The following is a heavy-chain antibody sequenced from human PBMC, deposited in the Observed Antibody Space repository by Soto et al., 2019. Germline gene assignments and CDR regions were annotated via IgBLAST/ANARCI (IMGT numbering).Heavy chain of an antibody. CDR3: ASLGFEDYGDSEGGGWWFDP. CDR2: IIPILGIA. D-gene: IGHD4-17*01. CDR1: GGTFSSYT. V-gene: IGHV1-69*02. J-gene: IGHJ5*02. Sequence: QVQLVQSGAEVKKPGSSVKVSCKASGGTFSSYTISWVRQAPGQGLEWMGRIIPILGIANYAQKFQGRVTITADKPPSTAYMELSSLRSEDTAVYYGASLGFEDYGDSEGGGWWFDPWGQGTLVTVSS.